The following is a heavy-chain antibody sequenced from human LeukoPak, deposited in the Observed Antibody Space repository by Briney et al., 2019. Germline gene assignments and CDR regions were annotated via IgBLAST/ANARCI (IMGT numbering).Heavy chain of an antibody. D-gene: IGHD3-3*01. V-gene: IGHV3-11*01. J-gene: IGHJ4*02. CDR3: ARDGPLRFLEWFLDY. Sequence: PGGSVRVSCAASGFTFSDYYMSWIRQAPGKGLEWVSYISSSGSTIYYADSVKGRFTISRDNAKNSLYLQMNSLRAEDTAVYYCARDGPLRFLEWFLDYWGQGTLVTVSS. CDR1: GFTFSDYY. CDR2: ISSSGSTI.